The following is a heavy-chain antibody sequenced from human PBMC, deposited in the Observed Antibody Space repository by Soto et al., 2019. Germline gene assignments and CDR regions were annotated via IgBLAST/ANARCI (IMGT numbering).Heavy chain of an antibody. CDR2: MNPNSGNT. J-gene: IGHJ4*02. Sequence: ASVKVSCKASGYTFTSYDINWVRQATGQGLEWMGWMNPNSGNTGYAQKFQGRVTMTRNTSISTAYMELSSLRSEDTAVYYCARDGVRYFDWLLENNFDYWGQGTLVTVSS. CDR1: GYTFTSYD. D-gene: IGHD3-9*01. V-gene: IGHV1-8*01. CDR3: ARDGVRYFDWLLENNFDY.